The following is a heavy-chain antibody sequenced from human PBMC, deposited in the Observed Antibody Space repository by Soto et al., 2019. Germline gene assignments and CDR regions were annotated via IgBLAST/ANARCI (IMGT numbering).Heavy chain of an antibody. V-gene: IGHV4-39*01. CDR1: GGSISSSSYY. Sequence: SETLSLTCTVSGGSISSSSYYWGWIRQPPGKGLEWIGSIYYSGSTYYNPSLKSRVTISVDTSKNQFSLKLSSVTATDTAVYYCARHAAYYYDSSGYYSQFDYWGQGTLVTVSS. D-gene: IGHD3-22*01. CDR2: IYYSGST. CDR3: ARHAAYYYDSSGYYSQFDY. J-gene: IGHJ4*02.